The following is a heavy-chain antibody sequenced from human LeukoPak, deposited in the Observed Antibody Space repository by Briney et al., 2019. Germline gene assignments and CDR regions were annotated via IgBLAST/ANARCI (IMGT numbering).Heavy chain of an antibody. Sequence: TGGSLRLSCAASGFTFSSYGMHWVRQAPGKGLEWVAVISYDGSNKYYAYSVKGRFTISRDNSKNTLYLQMNSLRAEDTAVYYCAKDRGRAHSYGSFDYWGQGTLVTVSS. V-gene: IGHV3-30*18. D-gene: IGHD5-18*01. CDR2: ISYDGSNK. J-gene: IGHJ4*02. CDR3: AKDRGRAHSYGSFDY. CDR1: GFTFSSYG.